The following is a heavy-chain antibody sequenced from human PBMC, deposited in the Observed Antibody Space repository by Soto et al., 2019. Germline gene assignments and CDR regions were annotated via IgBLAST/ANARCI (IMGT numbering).Heavy chain of an antibody. V-gene: IGHV1-18*01. CDR1: GYTFTSYG. CDR3: ARDEESSSSSDY. CDR2: ISAYNGNT. D-gene: IGHD6-6*01. J-gene: IGHJ4*02. Sequence: ASVKVSCKASGYTFTSYGISWLRQAPGQGLEWMGWISAYNGNTNYAQKLQGRVTMTTDTSTSTAYMELRSLRPDDTAVYYCARDEESSSSSDYWGQGTLVTVSS.